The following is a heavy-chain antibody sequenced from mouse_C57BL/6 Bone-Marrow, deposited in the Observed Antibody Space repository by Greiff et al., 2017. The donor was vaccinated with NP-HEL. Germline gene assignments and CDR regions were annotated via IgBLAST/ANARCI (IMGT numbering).Heavy chain of an antibody. Sequence: VQLVESGAELVRPGASVKLSCKASGYTFTDYYINWVKQRPGQGLEWIARIYPGSGNTYYNEKFKGKATLTAEKSSSTAYMQLSSLTSEDSAVYFCARNDYLYAMDYWGQGTSVTVSS. D-gene: IGHD2-4*01. CDR1: GYTFTDYY. J-gene: IGHJ4*01. CDR3: ARNDYLYAMDY. CDR2: IYPGSGNT. V-gene: IGHV1-76*01.